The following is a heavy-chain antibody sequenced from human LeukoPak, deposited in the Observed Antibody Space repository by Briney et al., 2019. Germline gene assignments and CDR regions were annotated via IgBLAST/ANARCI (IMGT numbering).Heavy chain of an antibody. V-gene: IGHV3-7*01. Sequence: GGSLRLSYADSGFTFNKYWMSWVRQAPGKGLEWMANINQDGSQKYYLDSVKGRFTISRDNAKSSVYLQMNSLRAEDTALYYCARGLATAAAYWGQGTLVTVSS. CDR3: ARGLATAAAY. J-gene: IGHJ4*02. D-gene: IGHD6-13*01. CDR2: INQDGSQK. CDR1: GFTFNKYW.